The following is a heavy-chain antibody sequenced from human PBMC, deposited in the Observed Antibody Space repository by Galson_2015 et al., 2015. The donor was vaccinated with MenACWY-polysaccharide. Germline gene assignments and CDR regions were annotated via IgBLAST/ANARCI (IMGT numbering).Heavy chain of an antibody. CDR1: GFTFSSYA. J-gene: IGHJ6*03. Sequence: SLRLSCAASGFTFSSYAMSWVRQAPGKGLEWVSATSGSGGSTYYADSVKGRFTISRDNSKNTLYLQMNSLRVEDTAVYYCAKYSDLQLYYYYYYMDVWGKGTTVTVSS. D-gene: IGHD3-3*01. CDR3: AKYSDLQLYYYYYYMDV. CDR2: TSGSGGST. V-gene: IGHV3-23*01.